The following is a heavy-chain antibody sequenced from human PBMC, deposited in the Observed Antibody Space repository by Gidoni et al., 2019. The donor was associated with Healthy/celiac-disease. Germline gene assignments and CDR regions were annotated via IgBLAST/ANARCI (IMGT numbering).Heavy chain of an antibody. CDR1: GGSISSGGYY. Sequence: QVQLQESGPGLVKPSQTLSLTCTVSGGSISSGGYYWSWIRQHPGKGLEWIGYIYYSGSTYYNPSLKSRVTISADTSKNQFSLKLSSVTAADTAVYYCARVGGIVVVPNGAFDIWGQGTMVTVSS. CDR3: ARVGGIVVVPNGAFDI. J-gene: IGHJ3*02. D-gene: IGHD3-22*01. CDR2: IYYSGST. V-gene: IGHV4-31*03.